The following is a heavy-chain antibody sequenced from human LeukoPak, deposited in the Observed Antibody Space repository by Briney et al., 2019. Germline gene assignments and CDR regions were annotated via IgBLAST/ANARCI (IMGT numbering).Heavy chain of an antibody. CDR3: ARGSSSVTLPGD. CDR2: ITYSGSNT. Sequence: PGGSLRLSCAASGFTFSSYDMNWVRQAPGKGLEWVSYITYSGSNTYYADSVKGRFTISRDNSKNTLYLQMNSLRVEDTAVYYCARGSSSVTLPGDWGQGTLVTVSS. V-gene: IGHV3-48*03. J-gene: IGHJ4*02. CDR1: GFTFSSYD. D-gene: IGHD2-2*01.